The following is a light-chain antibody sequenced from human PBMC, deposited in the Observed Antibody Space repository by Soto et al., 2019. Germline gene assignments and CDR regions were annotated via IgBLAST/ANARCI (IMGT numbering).Light chain of an antibody. CDR1: RSDVGGYNY. J-gene: IGLJ2*01. V-gene: IGLV2-14*01. Sequence: QSALTQPASVSGSPGQSITISCTGTRSDVGGYNYVSWYQHHPGKAPKLMIYGFSNRPSVVSNRFSGSKSGNTASLTISGLQAEDEADYYCSSYTSIKNVVFGGGTKLTVL. CDR3: SSYTSIKNVV. CDR2: GFS.